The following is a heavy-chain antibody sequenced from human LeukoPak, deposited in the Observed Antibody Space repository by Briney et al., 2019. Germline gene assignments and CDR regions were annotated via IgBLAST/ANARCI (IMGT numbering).Heavy chain of an antibody. V-gene: IGHV3-30*18. Sequence: PGRSLRLSCAASGFTFSSYGMHWVRQAPGKGLEWVAVISYDGSNKYYADSVKGRFTISRDNSKNTLYLQMNSLRAEDTAVYYCAKDDYGGYSPPIFDYWGQGTLVTVSS. D-gene: IGHD4-17*01. J-gene: IGHJ4*02. CDR1: GFTFSSYG. CDR3: AKDDYGGYSPPIFDY. CDR2: ISYDGSNK.